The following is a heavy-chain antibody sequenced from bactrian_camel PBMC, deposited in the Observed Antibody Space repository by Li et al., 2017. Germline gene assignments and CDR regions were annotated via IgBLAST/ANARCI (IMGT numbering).Heavy chain of an antibody. V-gene: IGHV3S53*01. D-gene: IGHD7*01. CDR1: GYTDSVNV. Sequence: VQLVESGAGSVEAGGSVRLSCTASGYTDSVNVMGWWRQAAGKEREGVATARKDGSTIYADSVKGRFTISKDNAKNILYLEMNSLQPEDAGTYYCARRPPFSARPCSLSSPDFPYWGQGTQVTV. CDR2: ARKDGST. CDR3: ARRPPFSARPCSLSSPDFPY. J-gene: IGHJ4*01.